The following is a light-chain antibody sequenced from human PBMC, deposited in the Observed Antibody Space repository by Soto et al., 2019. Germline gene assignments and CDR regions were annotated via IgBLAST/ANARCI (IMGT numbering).Light chain of an antibody. CDR2: AAS. CDR3: QQTFSAPVT. Sequence: DIQMTQSPSSLSASVGDRVTITCRASQSISSYLNWYQQKPGEAPKILIYAASTWQSGVPSRLSGRGSGPDFSLTISSLQPEDFATYYCQQTFSAPVTFGQGTRLEIK. V-gene: IGKV1-39*01. J-gene: IGKJ2*01. CDR1: QSISSY.